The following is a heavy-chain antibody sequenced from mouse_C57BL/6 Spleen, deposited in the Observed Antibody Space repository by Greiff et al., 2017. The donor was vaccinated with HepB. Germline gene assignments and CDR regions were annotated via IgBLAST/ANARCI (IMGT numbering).Heavy chain of an antibody. CDR3: AREEGLRRSLDY. V-gene: IGHV1-50*01. CDR1: GYTFTSYW. CDR2: IDPSDSYT. D-gene: IGHD2-4*01. J-gene: IGHJ2*01. Sequence: QVQLQQPGAELVKPGASVKLSCKASGYTFTSYWMQWVKQRPGQGLEWIGEIDPSDSYTNYNQKFKGKATLTVDTSSSTAYMQLSSLTSEDSAVYYCAREEGLRRSLDYWGQGTTLTVSS.